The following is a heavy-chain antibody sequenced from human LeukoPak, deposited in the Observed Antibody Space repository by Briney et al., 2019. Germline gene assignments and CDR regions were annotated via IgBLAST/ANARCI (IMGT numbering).Heavy chain of an antibody. CDR2: IYTSGST. D-gene: IGHD3-9*01. Sequence: SETLSLTCAVYGGSFSGYYWSWIRQPAGKGLEWIGRIYTSGSTNYNPSLKSRVTMSVDTSKNQFSLKLSSVTAADTAVYYCARGGLRYFDWSRFDPWGQGTLVTVSS. V-gene: IGHV4-59*10. CDR3: ARGGLRYFDWSRFDP. J-gene: IGHJ5*02. CDR1: GGSFSGYY.